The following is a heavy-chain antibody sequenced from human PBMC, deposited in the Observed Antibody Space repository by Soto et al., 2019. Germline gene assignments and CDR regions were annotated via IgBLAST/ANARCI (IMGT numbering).Heavy chain of an antibody. CDR2: ISWNGAAT. CDR3: ANLPLYGSGFDC. V-gene: IGHV3-9*01. J-gene: IGHJ4*02. Sequence: EVQLVESGGGLVQPGGSLRLSCAASGFTFDDYAIHWVRQAPGKGLEWVSGISWNGAATGYMNSVKGRFSISRDNTKNTLYLQMNSLRSEGTAVYYCANLPLYGSGFDCWGQGTLVTVSS. CDR1: GFTFDDYA. D-gene: IGHD3-10*01.